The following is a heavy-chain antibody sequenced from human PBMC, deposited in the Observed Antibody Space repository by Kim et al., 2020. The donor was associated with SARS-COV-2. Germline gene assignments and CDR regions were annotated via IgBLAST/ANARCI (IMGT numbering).Heavy chain of an antibody. CDR2: ISSSSSYI. CDR1: GFTFSSYS. J-gene: IGHJ4*02. Sequence: GGSLRLSCAASGFTFSSYSMNWVRQAPGKGLEWVSSISSSSSYIYYADSVKGRFTISRDNAKNSLYLQMNSLRAEDTAVYYCARVGWVSAVDGMITFGGDARGIAFDYWGQGTLVTVSS. V-gene: IGHV3-21*01. D-gene: IGHD3-16*01. CDR3: ARVGWVSAVDGMITFGGDARGIAFDY.